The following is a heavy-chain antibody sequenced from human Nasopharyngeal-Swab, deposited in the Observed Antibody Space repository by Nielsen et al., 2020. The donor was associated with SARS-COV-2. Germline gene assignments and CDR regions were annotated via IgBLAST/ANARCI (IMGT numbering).Heavy chain of an antibody. V-gene: IGHV4-4*02. J-gene: IGHJ6*02. Sequence: WIRQPPGKGLEWIGEIYHSGSTNYNPSLKSRVTISVDKSKNQFSLKLSSVTAADTAVYYCARALGYCSGGSGPLWYYGMDVWGQGTTVTVSS. D-gene: IGHD2-15*01. CDR2: IYHSGST. CDR3: ARALGYCSGGSGPLWYYGMDV.